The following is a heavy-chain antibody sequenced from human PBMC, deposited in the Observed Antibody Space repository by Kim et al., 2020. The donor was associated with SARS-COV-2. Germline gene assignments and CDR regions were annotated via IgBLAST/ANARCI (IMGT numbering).Heavy chain of an antibody. D-gene: IGHD2-15*01. J-gene: IGHJ4*02. CDR3: TRGAAGADY. CDR2: INNDGSST. CDR1: GFTFSRYW. Sequence: GGSLRLSCPAFGFTFSRYWMHWVRQAPGKGLVWVSRINNDGSSTSYADSVKGRFTISRDNAKNTLFLQMNSLRAEDTAVYYCTRGAAGADYWGQGTLVTVSS. V-gene: IGHV3-74*01.